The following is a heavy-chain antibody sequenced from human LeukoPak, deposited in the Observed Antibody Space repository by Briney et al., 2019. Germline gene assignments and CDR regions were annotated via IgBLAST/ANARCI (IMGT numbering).Heavy chain of an antibody. CDR2: IFYGGSN. J-gene: IGHJ4*01. Sequence: SETLSLTCSVSGVSISNADYYWGWIRQAPGKGLEWIGSIFYGGSNHYNPSLKSRAAISVDTSKTQFSLKLTSVTAADAAMYYCARQLPTAAADTRGYFDYWGQGTVVTVSS. D-gene: IGHD6-25*01. CDR3: ARQLPTAAADTRGYFDY. V-gene: IGHV4-39*01. CDR1: GVSISNADYY.